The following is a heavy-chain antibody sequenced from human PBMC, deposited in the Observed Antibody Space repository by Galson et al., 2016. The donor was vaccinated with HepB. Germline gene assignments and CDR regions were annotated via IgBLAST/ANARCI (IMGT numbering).Heavy chain of an antibody. CDR3: GKDWGSLWESSGKGMDV. D-gene: IGHD3-10*01. Sequence: SLRLSCAASGFTFDDYTMHWVRQAPGKGLEWVALISWDGRSPDYADSVRGRFTISRDNRQNLLYLQMNDLTSEDTALYYCGKDWGSLWESSGKGMDVWGRGTLVTVTS. CDR2: ISWDGRSP. V-gene: IGHV3-43*01. CDR1: GFTFDDYT. J-gene: IGHJ6*02.